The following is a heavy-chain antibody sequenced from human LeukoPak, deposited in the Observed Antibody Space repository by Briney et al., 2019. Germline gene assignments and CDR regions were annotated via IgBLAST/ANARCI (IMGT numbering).Heavy chain of an antibody. D-gene: IGHD3-10*01. Sequence: GSLRLSCTASGFTFSNYVMSWVRQAPGKGLEWVSAISGSGDSTYYADSVKGRFTIPRDNSKSTLYLQLNSLRAEDTAVYYCARDGFSYGPGAAMGYWGQGTLVTVSS. CDR3: ARDGFSYGPGAAMGY. CDR1: GFTFSNYV. J-gene: IGHJ4*02. V-gene: IGHV3-23*01. CDR2: ISGSGDST.